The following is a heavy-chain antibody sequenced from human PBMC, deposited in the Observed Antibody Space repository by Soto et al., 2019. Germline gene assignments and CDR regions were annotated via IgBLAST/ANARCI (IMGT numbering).Heavy chain of an antibody. J-gene: IGHJ6*03. Sequence: GGSLRLSCAASGFTFSSYGMHWVRQAPGKGLEWVAVIWYDGSNKYYADSVKGRFTISRDNSKNTLYLQMNGLRAEDTAVYYCARDAVFHWLLLHYYYYYYMDVWGKGTTVTVSS. CDR1: GFTFSSYG. V-gene: IGHV3-33*01. CDR3: ARDAVFHWLLLHYYYYYYMDV. CDR2: IWYDGSNK. D-gene: IGHD3-9*01.